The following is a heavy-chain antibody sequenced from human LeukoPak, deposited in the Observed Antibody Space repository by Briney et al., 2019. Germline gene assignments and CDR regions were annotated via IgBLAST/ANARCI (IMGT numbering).Heavy chain of an antibody. V-gene: IGHV3-9*01. CDR2: ISWNSGNI. CDR1: GFTFDDYA. Sequence: PRGSLRLSCAASGFTFDDYAMHWVRQVPGKGLEWVSGISWNSGNIEYADSVKGRFTISRDNAKKSLFLQMNSLRAEDTALYYCARDPSYSSSSPYFDYWGQGVLVTVSS. J-gene: IGHJ4*02. CDR3: ARDPSYSSSSPYFDY. D-gene: IGHD6-6*01.